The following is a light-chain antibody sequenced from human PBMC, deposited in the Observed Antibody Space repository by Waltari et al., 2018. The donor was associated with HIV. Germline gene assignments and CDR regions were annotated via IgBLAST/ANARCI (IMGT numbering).Light chain of an antibody. CDR2: TAT. V-gene: IGLV7-46*01. Sequence: QTVVTREPSLTVSPGGTVTLTCRPTTATVPREHHPYCFQQKPGQAPRTRIYTATDKHSWTPARFSPSFLGGKDALTLTAAQPEDEADYYCLRSYGFVRLFGGGTRLTV. CDR1: TATVPREHH. J-gene: IGLJ3*02. CDR3: LRSYGFVRL.